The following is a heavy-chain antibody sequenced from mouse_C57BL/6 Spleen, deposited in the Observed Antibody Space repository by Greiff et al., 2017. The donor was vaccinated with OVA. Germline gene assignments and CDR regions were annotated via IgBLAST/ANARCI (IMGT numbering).Heavy chain of an antibody. D-gene: IGHD3-3*01. Sequence: EVKLMESGPGLVKPSQSLSLTCSVTGYSITSGYYWNWIRQFPGNNLEWMGYISYDGSNNYNPSLKNRISITRDTSKNQFFLKLNSVTTEDTATYYCARERADYAMDYWGQGTSVTVSS. CDR1: GYSITSGYY. J-gene: IGHJ4*01. CDR2: ISYDGSN. V-gene: IGHV3-6*01. CDR3: ARERADYAMDY.